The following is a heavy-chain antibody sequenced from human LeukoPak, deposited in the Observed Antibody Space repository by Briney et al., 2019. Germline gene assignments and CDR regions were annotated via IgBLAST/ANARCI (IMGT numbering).Heavy chain of an antibody. CDR1: GFTLSTNA. CDR2: ISGSGAST. V-gene: IGHV3-23*01. D-gene: IGHD1-26*01. Sequence: GGSLRLSCLTSGFTLSTNAMSWVRQAPGKGLEWISGISGSGASTYYADSVKGRFTISRDDSRNTLYLQMNSLRGDDTAVYYCAKDVGKWESLHFFDYWGQGTLVTVPS. CDR3: AKDVGKWESLHFFDY. J-gene: IGHJ4*02.